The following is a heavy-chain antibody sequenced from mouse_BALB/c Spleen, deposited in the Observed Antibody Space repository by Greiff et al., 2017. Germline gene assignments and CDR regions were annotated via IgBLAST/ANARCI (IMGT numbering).Heavy chain of an antibody. V-gene: IGHV5-12-2*01. Sequence: EVHLVESGGGLVQPGGSLKLSCAASGFTFSSYTMSWVRQTPEKRLEWVAYISSGGGSTYYPDTVKGRFTISRDNAKNTLYLQMSSLKSEDTAMYYCARQSYYGSSYAMDYWGQGTSVTVSS. CDR2: ISSGGGST. D-gene: IGHD1-1*01. CDR1: GFTFSSYT. CDR3: ARQSYYGSSYAMDY. J-gene: IGHJ4*01.